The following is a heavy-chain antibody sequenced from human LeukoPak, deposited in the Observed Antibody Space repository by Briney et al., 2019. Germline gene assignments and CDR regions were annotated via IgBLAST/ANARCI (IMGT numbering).Heavy chain of an antibody. CDR2: IYHSGST. CDR1: GGSISSYY. D-gene: IGHD5-18*01. CDR3: ARIQLWPYYYFDY. V-gene: IGHV4-59*12. J-gene: IGHJ4*02. Sequence: SETLSLTCTVSGGSISSYYWSWIRQPPGKGLEWIGYIYHSGSTYYNPSLKSRVTISVDRSKNQFSLKLSSVTAADTAVYYCARIQLWPYYYFDYWGQGTLVTVSS.